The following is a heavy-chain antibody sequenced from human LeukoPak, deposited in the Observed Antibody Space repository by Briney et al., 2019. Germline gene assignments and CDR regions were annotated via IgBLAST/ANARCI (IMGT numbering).Heavy chain of an antibody. V-gene: IGHV1-24*01. J-gene: IGHJ4*02. CDR3: AATKWYYYDSSGYSFIDWDY. D-gene: IGHD3-22*01. CDR1: GYTLTELS. CDR2: FDPEDGET. Sequence: ASVKVSCKVSGYTLTELSMHWVRQPPGKGLEWMGGFDPEDGETIYAQKFQGRVTMTEDTSTDTAYMELSSLRSEDTAVYYCAATKWYYYDSSGYSFIDWDYWGQGTLVTVSS.